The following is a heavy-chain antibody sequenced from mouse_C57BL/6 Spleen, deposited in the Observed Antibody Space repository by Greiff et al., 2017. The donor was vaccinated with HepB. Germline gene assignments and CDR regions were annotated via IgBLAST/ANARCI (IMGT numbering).Heavy chain of an antibody. CDR1: GYTFTSYW. V-gene: IGHV1-72*01. Sequence: QVQLQQPGAELVKPGASVKLSCKASGYTFTSYWMHWVKQRPGRGLEWIGRIDPNRGGTKYNEKFKSKATLTVDKPSSTAYMQLSSLTSEDSAVYYWASTPLTTAGAMDYWGQGTSVTVSS. CDR3: ASTPLTTAGAMDY. J-gene: IGHJ4*01. D-gene: IGHD1-2*01. CDR2: IDPNRGGT.